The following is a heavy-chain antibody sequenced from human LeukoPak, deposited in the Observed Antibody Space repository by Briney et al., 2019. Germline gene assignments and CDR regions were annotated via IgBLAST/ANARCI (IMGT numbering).Heavy chain of an antibody. CDR2: INHSGST. J-gene: IGHJ4*02. Sequence: PSETLSLTCAVYGGSFSGYYWSWIRQPPGKGLEWIGEINHSGSTNYNPSLKSRVTISVDTSKNQFSLKLSSVTAADMAVYYCARSPNYCSSTSCYAQGLDYWGQGTLVTVSS. D-gene: IGHD2-2*01. CDR3: ARSPNYCSSTSCYAQGLDY. CDR1: GGSFSGYY. V-gene: IGHV4-34*01.